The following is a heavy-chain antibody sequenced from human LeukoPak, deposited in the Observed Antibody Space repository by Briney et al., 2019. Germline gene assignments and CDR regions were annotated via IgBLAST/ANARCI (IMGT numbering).Heavy chain of an antibody. V-gene: IGHV4-30-2*01. D-gene: IGHD3-10*01. J-gene: IGHJ4*02. Sequence: PSQTLSLTCTVSGGSISSGGYYWSWIRQPPGKGLEWIGYIYHSGSTYYNPSPKSRVTISVDRSKNQFSLKLSSVTAADTAVYYCSGSPLYFDYWGQGTLVTVSS. CDR2: IYHSGST. CDR3: SGSPLYFDY. CDR1: GGSISSGGYY.